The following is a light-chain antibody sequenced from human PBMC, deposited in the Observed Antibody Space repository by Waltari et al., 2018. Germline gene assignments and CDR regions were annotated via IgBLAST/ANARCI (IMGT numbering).Light chain of an antibody. CDR1: CSHVGGYNI. V-gene: IGLV2-14*03. CDR3: SSYTTSSTYV. J-gene: IGLJ1*01. CDR2: DVT. Sequence: QSALTQPASVSASPGQSITISCTATCSHVGGYNIVSWYQQHPGKVPKLIIYDVTNRPSWVSNRFSGSKSGNTASLTISGLQAEDEADYYCSSYTTSSTYVFGTGTKVTVL.